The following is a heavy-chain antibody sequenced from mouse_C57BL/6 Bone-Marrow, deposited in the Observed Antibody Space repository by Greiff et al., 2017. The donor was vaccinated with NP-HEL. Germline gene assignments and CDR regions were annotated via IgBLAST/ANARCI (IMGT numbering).Heavy chain of an antibody. Sequence: QVQLQQSGAELVRPGTSVKVSCKASGYAFTNYLIEWVKQRPGQGLEWIGVINPGSGGTNYNEKFKGKATLTADKSSSTAYMQLSSLTSEDSAVYFCARTFTTVVAFDDWGQGTTLTVSS. CDR1: GYAFTNYL. V-gene: IGHV1-54*01. J-gene: IGHJ2*01. CDR2: INPGSGGT. D-gene: IGHD1-1*01. CDR3: ARTFTTVVAFDD.